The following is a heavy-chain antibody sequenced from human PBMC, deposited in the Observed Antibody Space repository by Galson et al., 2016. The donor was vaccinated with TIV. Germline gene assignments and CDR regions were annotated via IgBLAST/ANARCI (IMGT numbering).Heavy chain of an antibody. J-gene: IGHJ6*03. CDR2: ILPISGTT. CDR1: GGTFNNYA. CDR3: ATGHGGGGHFYYYYMNA. D-gene: IGHD4-23*01. V-gene: IGHV1-69*05. Sequence: SVKVSCKASGGTFNNYAINWVRQAPGQGLEWMGGILPISGTTNFAQNFQGRVTITTDAITSTVYMELSSLTSGDTAVYFCATGHGGGGHFYYYYMNAWGTGTMVTVSS.